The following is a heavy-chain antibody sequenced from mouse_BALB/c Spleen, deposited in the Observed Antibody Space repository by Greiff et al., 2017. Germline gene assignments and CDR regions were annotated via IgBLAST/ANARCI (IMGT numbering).Heavy chain of an antibody. V-gene: IGHV3-8*02. CDR2: ISYSGST. J-gene: IGHJ1*01. CDR1: GDSITSGY. CDR3: AKYYDYPYWYFDV. D-gene: IGHD2-4*01. Sequence: EVQRVESGPSLVKPSQTLSLTCSVTGDSITSGYWNWIRKFPGNKLEYMGYISYSGSTYYNPSLKSRISITRDTSKNQYYLQLNSVTTEDTATYYCAKYYDYPYWYFDVWGAGTTVTVSS.